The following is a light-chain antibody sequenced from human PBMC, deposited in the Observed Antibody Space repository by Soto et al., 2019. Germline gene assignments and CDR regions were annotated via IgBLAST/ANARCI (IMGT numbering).Light chain of an antibody. CDR3: QQYNNWPYT. J-gene: IGKJ2*01. CDR1: QSVSSD. CDR2: TAS. V-gene: IGKV3-15*01. Sequence: EIVMTQSPPTLSVSPGERATLSCRASQSVSSDLAWYQQKPGQAPRLLNYTASTRATGIPARFRGSGSGTEFTLTISSLQSEDFAVYYCQQYNNWPYTFGRGTKVEIK.